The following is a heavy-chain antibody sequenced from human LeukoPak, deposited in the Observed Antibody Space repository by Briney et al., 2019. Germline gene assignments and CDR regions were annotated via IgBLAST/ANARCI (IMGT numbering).Heavy chain of an antibody. CDR2: ISGSGGST. CDR1: GFTFSTYA. V-gene: IGHV3-23*01. Sequence: PGGSLRLSCAASGFTFSTYAMIWVRQAPGKGLEWVSSISGSGGSTYYADSMQGRFTISRGNSKNTVNLQMNSLRAEDTALYYCAKAQHVTMVRGVLAWGQGTLVTVSS. CDR3: AKAQHVTMVRGVLA. D-gene: IGHD3-10*01. J-gene: IGHJ4*02.